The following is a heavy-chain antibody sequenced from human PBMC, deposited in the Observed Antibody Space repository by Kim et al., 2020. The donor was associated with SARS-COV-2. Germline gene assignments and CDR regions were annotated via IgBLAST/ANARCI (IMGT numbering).Heavy chain of an antibody. Sequence: SVKVSCKASGGTFSSYAISWVRQAPGQGLEWMGGIIPIFGTANYAQKFQGRVTITADESTSTAYMELSSLRSEDTAVYYCAKRDTNNGDYVDGGYYFDYWGQGTLVTVSS. CDR2: IIPIFGTA. J-gene: IGHJ4*02. CDR1: GGTFSSYA. V-gene: IGHV1-69*13. CDR3: AKRDTNNGDYVDGGYYFDY. D-gene: IGHD4-17*01.